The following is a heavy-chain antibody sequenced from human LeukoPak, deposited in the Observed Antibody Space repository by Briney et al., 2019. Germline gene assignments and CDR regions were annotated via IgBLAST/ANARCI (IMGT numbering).Heavy chain of an antibody. CDR3: ARKVRPFRRFGESFEWFHP. CDR2: INPSGGST. J-gene: IGHJ5*01. V-gene: IGHV1-46*01. D-gene: IGHD3-10*01. Sequence: ASVKVSCKASGYTFTSYYTHWVRQAPGQGLEWMGIINPSGGSTSYAQKLQGRVTMTRDTSTSTVYMELSSLRSEDTAVYFCARKVRPFRRFGESFEWFHPWGQGTPVT. CDR1: GYTFTSYY.